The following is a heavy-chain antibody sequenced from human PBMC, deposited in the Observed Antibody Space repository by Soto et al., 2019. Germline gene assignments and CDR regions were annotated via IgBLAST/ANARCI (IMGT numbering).Heavy chain of an antibody. Sequence: GGSLRLSCAASGFTFSSYWMSWVRQAPGKGLEWVANIKQDGSEKYYVDSVKGRFTISRDNAKNSLYLQMNSLRAEDTAVYYCARDSPIRDRSNLDIVLMVYAKMYYYYYYMDVWGKGTTVTVSS. CDR2: IKQDGSEK. CDR1: GFTFSSYW. D-gene: IGHD2-8*01. V-gene: IGHV3-7*01. CDR3: ARDSPIRDRSNLDIVLMVYAKMYYYYYYMDV. J-gene: IGHJ6*03.